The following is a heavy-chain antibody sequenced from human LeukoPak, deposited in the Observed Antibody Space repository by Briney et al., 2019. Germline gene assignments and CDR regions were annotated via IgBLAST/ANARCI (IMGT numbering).Heavy chain of an antibody. CDR1: GDSISSSSYY. CDR3: ARGRIVVVVAATTGEFDY. D-gene: IGHD2-15*01. V-gene: IGHV4-39*01. Sequence: KTSATLSLTCTVSGDSISSSSYYWGWIRQPPGKGLEWIGSIYYSGNTYYNPSLKSQVTISVDTSKNQFSLQLSSVTAADTAVYYCARGRIVVVVAATTGEFDYWGQGTLVTVSS. CDR2: IYYSGNT. J-gene: IGHJ4*02.